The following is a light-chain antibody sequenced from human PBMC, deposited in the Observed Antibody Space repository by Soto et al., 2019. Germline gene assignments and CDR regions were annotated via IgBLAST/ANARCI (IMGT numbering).Light chain of an antibody. CDR3: SSYTNNSGPYL. J-gene: IGLJ1*01. CDR1: SIDVGGYNY. V-gene: IGLV2-14*01. Sequence: QSARTQPASVSGSPGQAITISGTGTSIDVGGYNYVSWYQQYPGKDPRLLISEVSDRPSGVSNRFSGSKSGNTASLTISGLRADDEADYYCSSYTNNSGPYLFGTGTKVTVL. CDR2: EVS.